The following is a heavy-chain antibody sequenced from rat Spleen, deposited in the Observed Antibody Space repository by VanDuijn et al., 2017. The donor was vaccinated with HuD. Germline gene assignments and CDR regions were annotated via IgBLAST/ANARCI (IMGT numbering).Heavy chain of an antibody. J-gene: IGHJ2*01. Sequence: QVQLKESGPGLMQPSETLSLTCTVSGFSLTSNGVGWVRQPLGKGLVWMGTIWAGGSTNYNSAVQSRLSISRDTSKSQVFLKMNSLQPEDTGTYYCARHRQLFDYWGQGVMVTVSS. D-gene: IGHD1-10*01. CDR1: GFSLTSNG. CDR2: IWAGGST. V-gene: IGHV2-72*01. CDR3: ARHRQLFDY.